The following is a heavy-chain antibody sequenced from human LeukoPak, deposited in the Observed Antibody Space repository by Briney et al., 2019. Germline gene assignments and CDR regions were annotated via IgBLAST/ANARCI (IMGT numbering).Heavy chain of an antibody. CDR2: IYYSGSA. CDR3: ARGSDIFDY. V-gene: IGHV4-31*11. CDR1: GGSISSADFY. Sequence: SETLSLTCAVSGGSISSADFYWSWIRQHPGKGLEWIGFIYYSGSAYYNPSLKSRVSISIDTSKNQFSLTLNSVTAADTAVYYCARGSDIFDYWGQGTLVTVRS. J-gene: IGHJ4*02.